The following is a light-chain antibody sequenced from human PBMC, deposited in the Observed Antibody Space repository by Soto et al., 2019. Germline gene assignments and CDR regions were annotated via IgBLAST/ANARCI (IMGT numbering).Light chain of an antibody. CDR3: QHLNAFPHVT. Sequence: DIQMTQSPASVSASVGDRVTITCRASQGVSRWLVWYQQKPGKAPKLLIYAASTLQSGVPSRFSGSGSGTIFTLTISSLQPEDFATYYCQHLNAFPHVTFGPGTKVDIK. V-gene: IGKV1-12*01. CDR2: AAS. CDR1: QGVSRW. J-gene: IGKJ3*01.